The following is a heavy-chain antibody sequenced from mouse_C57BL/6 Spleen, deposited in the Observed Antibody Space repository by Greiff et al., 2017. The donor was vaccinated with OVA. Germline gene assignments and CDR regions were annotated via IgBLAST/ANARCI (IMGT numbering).Heavy chain of an antibody. Sequence: EVNLVESGGGLVKPGGSLKLSCAASGFPFSSYPMSWVRQTPEKRLEWVATISGGGGNTYYPDRVKGRFTISRDNAKNTLYLQRSRLRSEDTALYYCARRGYYYGSSGYYFDYWGQGTTRTVSS. CDR1: GFPFSSYP. CDR2: ISGGGGNT. J-gene: IGHJ2*01. V-gene: IGHV5-9*01. CDR3: ARRGYYYGSSGYYFDY. D-gene: IGHD1-1*01.